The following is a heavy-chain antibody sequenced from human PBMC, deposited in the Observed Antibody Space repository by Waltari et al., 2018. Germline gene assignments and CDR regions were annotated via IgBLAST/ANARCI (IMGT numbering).Heavy chain of an antibody. D-gene: IGHD2-21*02. Sequence: QVQLVQSGAEVKKPGSSVKVSCKASGGTFSSYAISWVRQAPGQGLEWMGVIIPIFGTANYAQKFQGRVTITADESTSTAYMELSSLRSEDTAVYYCARGGPFCGGDCYSDWGQGTLVTVSS. CDR2: IIPIFGTA. CDR3: ARGGPFCGGDCYSD. CDR1: GGTFSSYA. J-gene: IGHJ4*02. V-gene: IGHV1-69*12.